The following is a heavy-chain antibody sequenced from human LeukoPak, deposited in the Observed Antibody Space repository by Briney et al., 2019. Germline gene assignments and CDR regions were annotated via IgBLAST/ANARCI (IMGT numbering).Heavy chain of an antibody. J-gene: IGHJ6*03. CDR2: ISAYNGNT. CDR1: GYTFTSYG. CDR3: ARGIAAAGPPPYYYYYMDV. V-gene: IGHV1-18*01. Sequence: ASVKVSCKASGYTFTSYGISWVRQAPGQGLEWMGWISAYNGNTNYAQKLQGRVTMTTDTSTSTAYMELRSLRSDDTAVYYCARGIAAAGPPPYYYYYMDVWGKGTTVTVSS. D-gene: IGHD6-13*01.